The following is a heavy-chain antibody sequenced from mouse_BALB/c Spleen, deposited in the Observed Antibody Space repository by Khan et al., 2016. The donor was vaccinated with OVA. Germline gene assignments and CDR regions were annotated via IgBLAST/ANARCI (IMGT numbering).Heavy chain of an antibody. CDR3: NAGGNFL. CDR2: IDPANGKT. J-gene: IGHJ2*01. D-gene: IGHD2-1*01. Sequence: VQLQQSGAELVRSGASVKLSCPGSGFKIKDYYIHWVKQRPEQGLEWIGRIDPANGKTEYAPKFQGRATLTADTSSNTAYMLLTSLTSEDTVVYYCNAGGNFLWGQGTTLTVSS. CDR1: GFKIKDYY. V-gene: IGHV14-4*02.